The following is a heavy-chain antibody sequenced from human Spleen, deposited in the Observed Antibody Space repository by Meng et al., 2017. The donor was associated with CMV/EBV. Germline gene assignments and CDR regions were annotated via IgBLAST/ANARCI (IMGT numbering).Heavy chain of an antibody. CDR3: ARDMTTFFSPPYYYGMDV. CDR2: INPNSGGT. CDR1: FTGYY. Sequence: FTGYYMHWVRQAPGQGLEWMGWINPNSGGTNYAQKFQGRVTMTRDTSISTAYMELSRLRSDDTAVYYCARDMTTFFSPPYYYGMDVWGQGTTVTVSS. D-gene: IGHD4-11*01. J-gene: IGHJ6*02. V-gene: IGHV1-2*02.